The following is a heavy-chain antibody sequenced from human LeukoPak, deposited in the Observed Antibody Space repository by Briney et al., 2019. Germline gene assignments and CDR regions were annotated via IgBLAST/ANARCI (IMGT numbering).Heavy chain of an antibody. Sequence: KPSETLSLTCAVYGGSFSGYYWSWIRQPPGKGLDWIGEINHSGSTNYNPSLKSRVTISVDTSKNQFSLKLSSVTAADTAVYYCAREWVVIGYFDYWGQGTLVTVSS. V-gene: IGHV4-34*01. D-gene: IGHD2-21*01. CDR2: INHSGST. J-gene: IGHJ4*02. CDR1: GGSFSGYY. CDR3: AREWVVIGYFDY.